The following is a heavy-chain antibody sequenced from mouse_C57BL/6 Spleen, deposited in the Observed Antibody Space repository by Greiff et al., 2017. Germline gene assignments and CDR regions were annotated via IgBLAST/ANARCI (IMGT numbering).Heavy chain of an antibody. J-gene: IGHJ3*01. CDR3: ARSSNSSPFAY. CDR2: IYPRSGNT. Sequence: QVQLKQSGAELARPGASVKLSCKASGYTFTSYGISWVKQRTGQGLEWIGEIYPRSGNTYYNEKFKGKATLTADKSSSTAYMELRSLTSEDSAVYFCARSSNSSPFAYWGQGTLVTVSA. D-gene: IGHD3-1*01. CDR1: GYTFTSYG. V-gene: IGHV1-81*01.